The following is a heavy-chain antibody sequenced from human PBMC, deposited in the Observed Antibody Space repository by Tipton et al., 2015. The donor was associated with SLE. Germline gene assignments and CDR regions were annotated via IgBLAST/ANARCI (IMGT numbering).Heavy chain of an antibody. CDR1: GYTFTGYY. CDR3: ARGGGWSSRGDY. Sequence: QSGAEVKKPGASVKVSCKASGYTFTGYYMHWVRQAPGQGLEWMGWMNPNSGNTGYAQKFQGRVTMTRNTSISTAYVELSSLRSEDTAVYYCARGGGWSSRGDYWGQGTLVTVSS. CDR2: MNPNSGNT. D-gene: IGHD6-13*01. J-gene: IGHJ4*02. V-gene: IGHV1-8*02.